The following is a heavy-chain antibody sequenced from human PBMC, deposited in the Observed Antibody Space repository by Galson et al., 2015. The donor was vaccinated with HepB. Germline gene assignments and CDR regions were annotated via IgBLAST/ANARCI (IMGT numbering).Heavy chain of an antibody. CDR2: ISGSGGNT. CDR3: AKWLGEAGFDY. CDR1: GFTFSSYG. D-gene: IGHD6-13*01. J-gene: IGHJ4*02. V-gene: IGHV3-23*01. Sequence: SLRLSCAASGFTFSSYGMSWVRQAPGKGLEWVSTISGSGGNTYYADSVKGRFTISRDNSKNTLYLQMNSLRAEDTAVYYCAKWLGEAGFDYWGQGTLVTVSS.